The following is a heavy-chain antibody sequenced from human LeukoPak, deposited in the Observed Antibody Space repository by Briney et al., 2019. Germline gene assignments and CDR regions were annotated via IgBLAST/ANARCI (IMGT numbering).Heavy chain of an antibody. Sequence: SETLSLTCTVSGGSISSSSYYWGWIRQPPGKGLEWIGSIYYSGSTYYNPSLKSRVTISVDTSKNQFSLKLSSVTAADTAVYYCARRSGGYSYGRIGAFDIWGQGTMVTVSS. CDR3: ARRSGGYSYGRIGAFDI. CDR1: GGSISSSSYY. D-gene: IGHD5-18*01. CDR2: IYYSGST. V-gene: IGHV4-39*01. J-gene: IGHJ3*02.